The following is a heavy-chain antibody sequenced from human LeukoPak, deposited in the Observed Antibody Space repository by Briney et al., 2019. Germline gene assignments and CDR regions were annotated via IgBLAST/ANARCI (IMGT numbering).Heavy chain of an antibody. CDR2: INHRGTA. D-gene: IGHD1-26*01. Sequence: SETLSLTCAVYGESFSGFYWSWIRQPPDKGLEWIGEINHRGTANYNPSLKSRVTISVDTSKNQFSLKLSSVTAADTAVYYCARVYTSWELSAPFVDYWGQGTLVTVSS. CDR1: GESFSGFY. J-gene: IGHJ4*02. CDR3: ARVYTSWELSAPFVDY. V-gene: IGHV4-34*01.